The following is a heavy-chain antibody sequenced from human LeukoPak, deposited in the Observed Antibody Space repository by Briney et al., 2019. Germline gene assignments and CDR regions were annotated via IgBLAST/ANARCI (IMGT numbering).Heavy chain of an antibody. D-gene: IGHD5-12*01. CDR3: PVMSGYDWDAFDI. CDR1: GFTFSSYA. Sequence: PGGSLRLSCAASGFTFSSYAMSWVRQAPGKGLEWVSAISGSGGSTYYADSVKGRFTISRDNSKNTLYLQMNSLRAEDTAVYYCPVMSGYDWDAFDIWGQGTMVTVSS. V-gene: IGHV3-23*01. CDR2: ISGSGGST. J-gene: IGHJ3*02.